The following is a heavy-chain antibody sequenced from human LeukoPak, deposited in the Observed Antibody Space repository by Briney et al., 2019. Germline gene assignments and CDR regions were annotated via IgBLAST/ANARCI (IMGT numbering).Heavy chain of an antibody. Sequence: ASVKVSCKASGYTFTTYYMHWVRQAPGQGLEYMGIINPSGGGASYEQKFQGRVTMTRDTSTSTVYMELSSLRSDDTAVYYCARHDRLGISVWGQGTLVTVSS. J-gene: IGHJ4*02. CDR1: GYTFTTYY. V-gene: IGHV1-46*01. CDR3: ARHDRLGISV. CDR2: INPSGGGA. D-gene: IGHD7-27*01.